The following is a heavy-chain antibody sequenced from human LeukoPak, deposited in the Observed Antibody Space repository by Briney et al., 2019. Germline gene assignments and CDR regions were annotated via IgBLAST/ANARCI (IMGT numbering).Heavy chain of an antibody. CDR1: GYTFTSYA. J-gene: IGHJ4*02. Sequence: ASVKVSCKASGYTFTSYAMHWVRQAPGQRLEWMGWINAGNGNTKYSQKFQGRVTITRDTSASTAYMELSSLRSENTAVYYCARGGYSGSSPLDYWGQGTLVTVSS. V-gene: IGHV1-3*01. D-gene: IGHD1-26*01. CDR3: ARGGYSGSSPLDY. CDR2: INAGNGNT.